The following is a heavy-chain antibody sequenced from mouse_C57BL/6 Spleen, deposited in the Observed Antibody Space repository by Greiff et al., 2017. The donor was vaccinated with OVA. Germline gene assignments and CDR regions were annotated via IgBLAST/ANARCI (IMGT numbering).Heavy chain of an antibody. CDR2: IYPSSGNT. V-gene: IGHV1-81*01. J-gene: IGHJ4*01. CDR1: GYTFTSYG. CDR3: ARCSNYEGDAMDY. D-gene: IGHD2-5*01. Sequence: VQLQQSGAALARPGASVKLSCKASGYTFTSYGISWVKQSTGQGLEWIGEIYPSSGNTYYTEKFKGKATLTADKSSSTAYMDLLSLTSEDSAVYVCARCSNYEGDAMDYWGQGTSVTVSS.